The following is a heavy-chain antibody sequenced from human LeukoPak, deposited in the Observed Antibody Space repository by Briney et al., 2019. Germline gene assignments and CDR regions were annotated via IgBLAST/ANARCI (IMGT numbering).Heavy chain of an antibody. CDR1: GFTFDDYA. CDR3: VKALRVGSTRRLEAFDM. J-gene: IGHJ3*02. D-gene: IGHD1-1*01. Sequence: PGRSLRLSCSASGFTFDDYAMHWVRQAPGKGLEWVSGLSWNSGSIGYADSVKGRFTISRDNAKNSLFLQMSSLRPEDTALYYCVKALRVGSTRRLEAFDMWGQGTMVTVSS. CDR2: LSWNSGSI. V-gene: IGHV3-9*01.